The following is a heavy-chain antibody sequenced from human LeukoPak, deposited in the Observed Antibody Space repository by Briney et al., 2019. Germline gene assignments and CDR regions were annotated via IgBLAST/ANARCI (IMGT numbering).Heavy chain of an antibody. CDR1: GGSIINHY. D-gene: IGHD6-19*01. CDR3: ARDVRYASGWSTPES. CDR2: IYSSGSA. V-gene: IGHV4-4*07. Sequence: SETLSLTCTVSGGSIINHYWSWIRQPAGKGLEWSGRIYSSGSANYSPSLKSRVSMSIDTSNNHFSLNLTSVTAADTALYFCARDVRYASGWSTPESWGQGTLVTVSS. J-gene: IGHJ5*02.